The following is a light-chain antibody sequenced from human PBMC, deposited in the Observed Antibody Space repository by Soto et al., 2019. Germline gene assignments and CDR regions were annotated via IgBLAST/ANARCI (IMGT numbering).Light chain of an antibody. CDR3: EQYGSSPPSIT. V-gene: IGKV1-5*01. CDR2: DAS. J-gene: IGKJ5*01. CDR1: QSISSW. Sequence: DIQMTQSPSTLSASVGDRVTITCRASQSISSWLAWYQQKPGKAPKLLIYDASSLESGVPSRFSGSGSGTDLTLTISSLEPEDFAVYYCEQYGSSPPSITFGQGTRLEIK.